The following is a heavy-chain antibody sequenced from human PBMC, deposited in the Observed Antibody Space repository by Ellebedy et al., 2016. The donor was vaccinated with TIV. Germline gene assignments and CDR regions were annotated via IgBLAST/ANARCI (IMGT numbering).Heavy chain of an antibody. V-gene: IGHV3-7*03. CDR2: IKEDGSEK. J-gene: IGHJ4*02. D-gene: IGHD4-23*01. CDR1: GFAFDDDW. Sequence: GESLKISCAAFGFAFDDDWMSWVRQAPGKGLEWVANIKEDGSEKHYVDSVEGRFTISRDNAKNSLYLQMNSLGVEDTAVYYCARGGNHFFGHWGQGNLVTVSS. CDR3: ARGGNHFFGH.